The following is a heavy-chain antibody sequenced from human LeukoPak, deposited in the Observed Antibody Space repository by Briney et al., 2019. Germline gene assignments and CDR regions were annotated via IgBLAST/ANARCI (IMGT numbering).Heavy chain of an antibody. J-gene: IGHJ4*02. CDR2: ISDDGSKK. V-gene: IGHV3-30*18. Sequence: GMSLRLSCGASGFTFSYYVMHWVRQAPGKGLEWVALISDDGSKKNYGDSVKGRFTISRDNSKNTLYLQMNSQRVEDTAVYYCAKDPTSPHYDSSGYPSDSFDYWGQGALVTVSS. CDR1: GFTFSYYV. D-gene: IGHD3-22*01. CDR3: AKDPTSPHYDSSGYPSDSFDY.